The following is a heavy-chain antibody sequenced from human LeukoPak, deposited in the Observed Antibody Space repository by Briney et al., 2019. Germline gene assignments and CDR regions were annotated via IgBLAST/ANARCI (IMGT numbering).Heavy chain of an antibody. CDR2: ISSSGSTI. D-gene: IGHD1-20*01. J-gene: IGHJ4*02. Sequence: GGSLRLSCAASGFTVSSNYMSWVRQAPGKGLEWVAYISSSGSTIYSADSVKGRFTISRDNAKNSLYLQMNSLRAEDTAVYYCARDAITGTTPLLDSWGQGTLVTVSS. V-gene: IGHV3-11*04. CDR1: GFTVSSNY. CDR3: ARDAITGTTPLLDS.